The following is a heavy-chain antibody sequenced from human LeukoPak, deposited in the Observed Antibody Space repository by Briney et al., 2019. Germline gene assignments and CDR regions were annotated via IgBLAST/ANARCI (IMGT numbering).Heavy chain of an antibody. CDR1: GFTFSSYG. D-gene: IGHD2-15*01. CDR2: IWYDGSNK. Sequence: GRSLRLSCAASGFTFSSYGMHWVRQAPGKGLEWVAVIWYDGSNKYYADSVKGRFTISRDNSKNTLYLQMNSLRAEDTAVYYCAKRNCSGGTCYPIDYWGQGTLVTVSS. V-gene: IGHV3-33*06. J-gene: IGHJ4*02. CDR3: AKRNCSGGTCYPIDY.